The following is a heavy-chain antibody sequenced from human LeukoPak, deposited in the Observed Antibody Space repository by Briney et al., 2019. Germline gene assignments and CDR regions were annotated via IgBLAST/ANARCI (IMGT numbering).Heavy chain of an antibody. CDR3: ARAPRWQQLIPGYFDQ. Sequence: GGSLRLSCVGSGFTFSGHTMHWVRQAPGKGLEYVSAITSNGGSTYYADSVKGRFTISRDNSKNTLYLQMGSLRVEDMAVYYCARAPRWQQLIPGYFDQWGQGTLVTVSS. D-gene: IGHD6-13*01. CDR1: GFTFSGHT. CDR2: ITSNGGST. J-gene: IGHJ4*02. V-gene: IGHV3-64*02.